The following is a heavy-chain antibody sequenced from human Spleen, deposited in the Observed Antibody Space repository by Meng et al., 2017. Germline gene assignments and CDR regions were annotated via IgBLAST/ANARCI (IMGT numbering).Heavy chain of an antibody. Sequence: QGHRVQSEAGVKELRAPVKALSMSSGYSFINYALHWVRQAPAQRLEWMGLINGGNDHTNYSQKFQDRVTITMDTSASTVYMELSSLRSDDTALYYCARRYYDTNGYYPAFDYWGQGTLVTVSS. J-gene: IGHJ4*02. CDR3: ARRYYDTNGYYPAFDY. V-gene: IGHV1-3*01. D-gene: IGHD3-22*01. CDR2: INGGNDHT. CDR1: GYSFINYA.